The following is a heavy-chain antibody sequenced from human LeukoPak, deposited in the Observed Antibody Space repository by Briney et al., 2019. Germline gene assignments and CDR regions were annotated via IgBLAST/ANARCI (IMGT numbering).Heavy chain of an antibody. CDR3: ARLYSVNWFDP. D-gene: IGHD6-13*01. V-gene: IGHV4-59*12. Sequence: SETLSLTCTVSGGSIRSYYWSWIRQPPGKGLEWIGYIYFSGSTSYNPSLKSRVTISVDRSKNQFSLKLNSVTAADTAVYYCARLYSVNWFDPWGQGTLITVSS. CDR1: GGSIRSYY. CDR2: IYFSGST. J-gene: IGHJ5*02.